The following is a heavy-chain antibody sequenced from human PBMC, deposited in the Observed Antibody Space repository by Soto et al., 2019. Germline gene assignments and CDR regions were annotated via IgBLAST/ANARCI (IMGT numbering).Heavy chain of an antibody. D-gene: IGHD6-13*01. J-gene: IGHJ5*02. Sequence: SETLSLTCAVYGGSFSGYYWSWIRQPPGKGLEWIGEINHSGSTNYNPSLKSRVTISVDTSKNQFSLKLSSVTAADTAVYYCARGGIAATRNRGGKAPAKDPRLDPWGQGTLVTVSS. CDR3: ARGGIAATRNRGGKAPAKDPRLDP. CDR1: GGSFSGYY. V-gene: IGHV4-34*01. CDR2: INHSGST.